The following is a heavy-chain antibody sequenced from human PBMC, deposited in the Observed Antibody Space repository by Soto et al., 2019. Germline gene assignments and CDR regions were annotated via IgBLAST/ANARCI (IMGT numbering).Heavy chain of an antibody. J-gene: IGHJ6*02. CDR1: GFPFSAYN. D-gene: IGHD4-17*01. V-gene: IGHV3-48*02. Sequence: SLRLSCTASGFPFSAYNMNWVRQAPGKGLEWVAYITSGGSTIYYSDSVKGRFTFSRDNAKKSVYLQMNSLRDEDTAVYYCARDRGTVTNDLGQDYGMDVWGQGTAVTVSS. CDR2: ITSGGSTI. CDR3: ARDRGTVTNDLGQDYGMDV.